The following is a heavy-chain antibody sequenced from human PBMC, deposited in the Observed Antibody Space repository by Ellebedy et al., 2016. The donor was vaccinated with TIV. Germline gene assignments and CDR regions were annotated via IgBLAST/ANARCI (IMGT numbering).Heavy chain of an antibody. CDR1: GFTFSSYW. Sequence: GESLKISCAASGFTFSSYWMSWVRQAPGKGLEWVANIKQDGSEKYYVDSVKGRFTISRDNAKNSLYLQMNSLRAEDTAVYYCARDSSSSWYHYDYWGQGTLVTVSS. D-gene: IGHD6-13*01. CDR2: IKQDGSEK. V-gene: IGHV3-7*04. CDR3: ARDSSSSWYHYDY. J-gene: IGHJ4*02.